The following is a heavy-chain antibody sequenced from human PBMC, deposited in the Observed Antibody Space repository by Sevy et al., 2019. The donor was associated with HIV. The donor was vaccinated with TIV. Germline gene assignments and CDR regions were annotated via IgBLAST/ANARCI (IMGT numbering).Heavy chain of an antibody. J-gene: IGHJ5*02. CDR1: GGSISTYY. V-gene: IGHV4-4*07. D-gene: IGHD1-26*01. Sequence: SETLSLTCTVSGGSISTYYWSWIRQPAGEGLEWIGRIHSSGTTDYNPSLRSRVTMSLGTSKMQFSLELRSVTVADSAMYFCVRSLGGAPGTINWFDPWGQGTLVTVSS. CDR2: IHSSGTT. CDR3: VRSLGGAPGTINWFDP.